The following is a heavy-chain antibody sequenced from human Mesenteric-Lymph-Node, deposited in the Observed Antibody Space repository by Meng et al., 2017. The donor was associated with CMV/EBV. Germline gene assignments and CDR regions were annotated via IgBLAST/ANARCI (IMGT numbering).Heavy chain of an antibody. CDR1: GGSISSSSYY. CDR3: ARAHHDYVWGSYRYTSYNWFDP. Sequence: SETLSLTCTVSGGSISSSSYYWGWIRQPPGKGLEWIGSIYYSGSTYYNPSLKSRVTISVDTSKNQFSLKLSSVTAADTAVYYCARAHHDYVWGSYRYTSYNWFDPWGQGTLVTVSS. D-gene: IGHD3-16*02. J-gene: IGHJ5*02. V-gene: IGHV4-39*07. CDR2: IYYSGST.